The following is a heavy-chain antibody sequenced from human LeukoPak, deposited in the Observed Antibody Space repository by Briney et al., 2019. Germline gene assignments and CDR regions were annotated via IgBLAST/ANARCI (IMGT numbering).Heavy chain of an antibody. CDR2: ISGSGGST. D-gene: IGHD3-3*01. Sequence: PGGALRLSCAAPGFHFSSYAVSWVRRAPGKGLERVAAISGSGGSTYYADSVKGRFTISRDNSKNTLYLQMNSLRAEDTAVYYCAKLGGAPNYDFWSGYYDIADYWGQGTLVTVSS. CDR3: AKLGGAPNYDFWSGYYDIADY. CDR1: GFHFSSYA. J-gene: IGHJ4*02. V-gene: IGHV3-23*01.